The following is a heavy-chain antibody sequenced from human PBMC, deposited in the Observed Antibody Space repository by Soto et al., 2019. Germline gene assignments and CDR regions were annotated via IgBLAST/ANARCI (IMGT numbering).Heavy chain of an antibody. Sequence: EVQLVESGGGLVQPGGSLRLSCAASGFISRSYWMHWVRQVPGKGLVWVSRINGDGRSTSYADSVKGRFTISRDNAKNTLYLQMNSLRADDTAVYYCARAQYLADDAFDIWGQGAMVTVS. V-gene: IGHV3-74*01. CDR1: GFISRSYW. D-gene: IGHD2-2*01. CDR2: INGDGRST. CDR3: ARAQYLADDAFDI. J-gene: IGHJ3*02.